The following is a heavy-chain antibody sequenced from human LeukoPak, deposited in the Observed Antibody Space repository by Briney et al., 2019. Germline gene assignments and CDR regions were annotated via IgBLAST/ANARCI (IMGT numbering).Heavy chain of an antibody. J-gene: IGHJ6*02. Sequence: GGSLRLSCAASGFTLSSYSMNWVRQAPGKGLEWVSYISSSSSTIYYADSVKGRFTISRDNAKNSLYLQMNSLRDEDTAVYYCARSQWFDSGMDVWGQGTTVTVSS. CDR2: ISSSSSTI. CDR1: GFTLSSYS. D-gene: IGHD3-10*01. CDR3: ARSQWFDSGMDV. V-gene: IGHV3-48*02.